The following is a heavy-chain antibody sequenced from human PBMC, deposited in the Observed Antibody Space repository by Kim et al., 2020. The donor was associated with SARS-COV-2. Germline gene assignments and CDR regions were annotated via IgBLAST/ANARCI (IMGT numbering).Heavy chain of an antibody. J-gene: IGHJ4*02. Sequence: SDTIYTPSFQGQVTISAHKSISTAYLQWSSLKASDTAMYYCARLRAGFDYWGQGTLVTVSS. CDR2: SDT. D-gene: IGHD3-10*01. V-gene: IGHV5-51*01. CDR3: ARLRAGFDY.